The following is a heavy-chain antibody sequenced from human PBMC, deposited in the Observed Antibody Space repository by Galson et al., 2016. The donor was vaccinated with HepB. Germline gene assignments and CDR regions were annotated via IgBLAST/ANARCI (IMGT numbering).Heavy chain of an antibody. J-gene: IGHJ4*02. CDR1: GYTFTRYF. CDR2: IKPSGGST. D-gene: IGHD2-2*01. Sequence: SVKVSCKASGYTFTRYFIHWVRQAPGQGLEWMGVIKPSGGSTTYAQKFQGRVTMTRDTSTSTVYMELSSLRSEDTAVFYCARDLVVSGDIYDYWGQGTLVTVSS. V-gene: IGHV1-46*01. CDR3: ARDLVVSGDIYDY.